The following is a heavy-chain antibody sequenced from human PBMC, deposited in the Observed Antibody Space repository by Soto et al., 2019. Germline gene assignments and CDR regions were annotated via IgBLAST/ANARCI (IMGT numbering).Heavy chain of an antibody. CDR3: ARAGDYDSTGHYYYYAMDV. Sequence: SQTLSLTCAISGDSVSSNRGAWNWIRQSPSRGLEWLGRKYARSKWYYDDAPSVKSLITIYPDTSKNHFSLHLNPVTPEDTAVYYCARAGDYDSTGHYYYYAMDVWGQGTTVTVSS. CDR2: KYARSKWYY. V-gene: IGHV6-1*01. CDR1: GDSVSSNRGA. D-gene: IGHD2-21*01. J-gene: IGHJ6*02.